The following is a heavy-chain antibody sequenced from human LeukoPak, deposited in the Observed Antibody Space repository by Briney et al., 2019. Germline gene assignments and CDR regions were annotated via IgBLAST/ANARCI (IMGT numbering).Heavy chain of an antibody. D-gene: IGHD1-26*01. CDR2: MNPNSGNT. CDR1: GGTFSSYD. J-gene: IGHJ6*02. V-gene: IGHV1-8*02. CDR3: ARSLLTFAGGYYYYYGMDV. Sequence: GASVKVSCKASGGTFSSYDINWVRQATGQGLEWMGWMNPNSGNTGYAQKFQGRVTMTRNTSMSTAYMELSSLRSEDTAVYYCARSLLTFAGGYYYYYGMDVWGQGTTVTVSS.